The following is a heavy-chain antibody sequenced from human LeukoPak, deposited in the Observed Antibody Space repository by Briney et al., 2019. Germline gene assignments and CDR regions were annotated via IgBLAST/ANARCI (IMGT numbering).Heavy chain of an antibody. CDR1: GGSISSYY. V-gene: IGHV4-59*01. CDR2: IYYSGST. Sequence: SETLSLTCTVSGGSISSYYRSWIRQPPGKGLERIGYIYYSGSTNYNPSLKSRVTISVDTSKNQFSLKLSSVTAADTAVYYCARRTFSGGDSQLRAFDIWGQGTMVTVSS. CDR3: ARRTFSGGDSQLRAFDI. D-gene: IGHD2-21*02. J-gene: IGHJ3*02.